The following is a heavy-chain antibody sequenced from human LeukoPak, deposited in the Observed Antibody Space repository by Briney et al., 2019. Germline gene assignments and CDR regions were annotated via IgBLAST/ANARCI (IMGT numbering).Heavy chain of an antibody. V-gene: IGHV3-30*02. CDR2: IRYDGSNK. Sequence: GGSLRLSCAASGFTFSSYGMHWVRQAPGKGLEWVAFIRYDGSNKYYADSVKGRFTISRDNSKNTLYLQMNSLRAEDTAVYYCAKDTGIAAAGIDYWGQGTLVTVSS. J-gene: IGHJ4*02. CDR3: AKDTGIAAAGIDY. D-gene: IGHD6-13*01. CDR1: GFTFSSYG.